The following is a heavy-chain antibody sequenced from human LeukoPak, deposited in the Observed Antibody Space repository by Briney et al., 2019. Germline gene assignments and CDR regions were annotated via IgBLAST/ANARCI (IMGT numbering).Heavy chain of an antibody. Sequence: SETHFLTCTVSGGSISTSSHYWGWIRQPPGKGLEWIGSGYYSGSTHYSPSLKSRVTISVDTSKNQFSLNLSSMTAADTAVYYCARRTGTAGGNHFDYWGQGTLFTAST. CDR1: GGSISTSSHY. D-gene: IGHD1/OR15-1a*01. CDR2: GYYSGST. J-gene: IGHJ4*02. V-gene: IGHV4-39*01. CDR3: ARRTGTAGGNHFDY.